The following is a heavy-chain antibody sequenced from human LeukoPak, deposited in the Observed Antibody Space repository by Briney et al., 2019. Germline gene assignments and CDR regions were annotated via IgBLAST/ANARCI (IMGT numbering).Heavy chain of an antibody. V-gene: IGHV3-30*04. D-gene: IGHD3-10*01. CDR1: GFTFSSYA. CDR2: ISYDGSNK. Sequence: GGSLRLSCAASGFTFSSYAMHWVRQAPGKGVEWVAVISYDGSNKYYADSVKGRFTISRDNSKNTLYLQMNSLRAEDTAVYYCARDLGEYFFDYWGQGTLVTVSS. CDR3: ARDLGEYFFDY. J-gene: IGHJ4*02.